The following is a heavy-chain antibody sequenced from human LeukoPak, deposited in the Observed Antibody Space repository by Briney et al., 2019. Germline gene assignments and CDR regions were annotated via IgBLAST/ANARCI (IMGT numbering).Heavy chain of an antibody. CDR3: ARDPPYYDILTGYTLNYYYYGMDV. CDR1: GYTFTGYY. Sequence: ASVKVSCKASGYTFTGYYMHWVRQAPGQGLEWMGWINPNSGGTNYAQKFQGRVTMTRDTSISTAYMELSRLRSDDTAVYYCARDPPYYDILTGYTLNYYYYGMDVWGQGTTVTVSS. CDR2: INPNSGGT. V-gene: IGHV1-2*02. D-gene: IGHD3-9*01. J-gene: IGHJ6*02.